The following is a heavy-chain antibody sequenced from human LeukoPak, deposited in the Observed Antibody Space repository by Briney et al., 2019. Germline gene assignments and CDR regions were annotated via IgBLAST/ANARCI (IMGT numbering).Heavy chain of an antibody. CDR2: IKSDGGT. D-gene: IGHD3-22*01. J-gene: IGHJ1*01. CDR1: GFTFSTYW. V-gene: IGHV3-74*01. CDR3: ARAPSEIGGYFPEYFRH. Sequence: GGSLRLSCAASGFTFSTYWIHWVRQAPGKGLVWVSRIKSDGGTNYADSVKGRFTISRDNAKKTVSLQMNSLRPEDTGVYYCARAPSEIGGYFPEYFRHWGQGTLVTVSS.